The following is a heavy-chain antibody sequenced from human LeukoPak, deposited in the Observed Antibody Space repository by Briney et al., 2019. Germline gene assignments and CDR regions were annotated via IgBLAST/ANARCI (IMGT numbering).Heavy chain of an antibody. CDR2: IIPILGIA. J-gene: IGHJ4*02. CDR3: ASRYCSSTSCYSNWNYALS. Sequence: SVKVSCKACGGTFSSYTISWVRQAPGQGLEWMGRIIPILGIANYAQKFQGRVTITADKSTSTAYMELSSLRSEDTAVYYCASRYCSSTSCYSNWNYALSWGQGTLVTVSS. D-gene: IGHD2-2*01. CDR1: GGTFSSYT. V-gene: IGHV1-69*02.